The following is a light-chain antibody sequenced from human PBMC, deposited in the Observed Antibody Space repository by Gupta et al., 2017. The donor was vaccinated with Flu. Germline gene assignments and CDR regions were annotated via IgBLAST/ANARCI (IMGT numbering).Light chain of an antibody. Sequence: CLSERATINCRSSQSLLDSSDNKNYLAWYQQKPGQPPKLLIYLASTRASGVPARFSGSGSGTDFSLTISNLQAEDVAVYYCQQYDSTPYTFGQGTKLEVK. CDR3: QQYDSTPYT. CDR1: QSLLDSSDNKNY. CDR2: LAS. V-gene: IGKV4-1*01. J-gene: IGKJ2*01.